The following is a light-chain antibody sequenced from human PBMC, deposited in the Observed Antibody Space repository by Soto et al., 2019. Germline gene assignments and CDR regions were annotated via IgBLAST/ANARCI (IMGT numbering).Light chain of an antibody. CDR1: QSVSSWS. CDR2: DAS. J-gene: IGKJ1*01. Sequence: EVALTQSPGTLSLSPGERASLYCRASQSVSSWSLAWYQQKPGQAPRLLIYDASNRATGIPDRFSGSGSGTDFTLTISRLQPEDFAVYYCQQYGSSPKTFGQGTKVDIK. CDR3: QQYGSSPKT. V-gene: IGKV3-20*01.